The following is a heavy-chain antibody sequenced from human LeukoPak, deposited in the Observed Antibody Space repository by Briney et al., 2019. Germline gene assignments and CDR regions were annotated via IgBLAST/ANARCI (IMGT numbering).Heavy chain of an antibody. CDR2: IKQDGSEK. V-gene: IGHV3-7*02. J-gene: IGHJ4*02. Sequence: AGSLRLSCAASGFTFSTYWMSWVRQAPGKGLEWVANIKQDGSEKNYVDSVKGRFTISRDNAKNSLYLQMNSLRAEDTAVYYCANYYDSSGYYSWGQGTLVTVSS. D-gene: IGHD3-22*01. CDR1: GFTFSTYW. CDR3: ANYYDSSGYYS.